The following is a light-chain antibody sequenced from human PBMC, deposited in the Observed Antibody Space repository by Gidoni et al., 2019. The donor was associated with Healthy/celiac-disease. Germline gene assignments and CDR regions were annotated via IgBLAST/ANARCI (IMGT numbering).Light chain of an antibody. CDR1: QSISSY. V-gene: IGKV1-39*01. CDR3: QQIYSTPT. J-gene: IGKJ4*01. Sequence: DIQMTQSPSSLSASVGDRVTITCRASQSISSYLNWYQQKPGKAPKLLIYAASSLQSGVPSRFSGSGSGTDFTLTISSLQPEDFATYYCQQIYSTPTFGGXTKVEIK. CDR2: AAS.